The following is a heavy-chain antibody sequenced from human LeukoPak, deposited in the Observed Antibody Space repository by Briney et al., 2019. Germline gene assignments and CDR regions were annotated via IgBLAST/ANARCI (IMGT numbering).Heavy chain of an antibody. CDR3: ARDRGSDDPIDY. V-gene: IGHV3-33*01. Sequence: GGSLRLSCAASGFTFRSYGMHWVRQAPGKGLEWVAVIWHDGRNKYYADSVKGRFTISRDNSKNTLYLQMNSLRAEDTAVYYCARDRGSDDPIDYWGQGIPVTVSS. CDR1: GFTFRSYG. J-gene: IGHJ4*02. D-gene: IGHD2-15*01. CDR2: IWHDGRNK.